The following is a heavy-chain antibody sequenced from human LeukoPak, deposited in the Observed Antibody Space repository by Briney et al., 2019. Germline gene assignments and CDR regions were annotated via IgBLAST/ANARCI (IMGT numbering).Heavy chain of an antibody. CDR1: GGSISSSKDY. Sequence: SETLSLTCTVSGGSISSSKDYWGWIRQPPGKGLEWIGSIYYSENTYYNPSLKSRVSISVDTSKNQFTLKLSSVTAADTAVYYCARRTYSENYWKHFDSWGQGTLVTVSS. D-gene: IGHD1-26*01. CDR2: IYYSENT. J-gene: IGHJ4*02. CDR3: ARRTYSENYWKHFDS. V-gene: IGHV4-39*01.